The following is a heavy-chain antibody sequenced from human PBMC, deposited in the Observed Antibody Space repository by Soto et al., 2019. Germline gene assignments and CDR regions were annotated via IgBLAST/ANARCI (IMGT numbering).Heavy chain of an antibody. Sequence: GGSLRLSCAASGFTFSSYAMSWVRQAPGKGLEWVSAISGSGGSTYYADSVKGRFTISRDNSKNTLYLQMNSLRAEDTAVYYCAKDVGVGYYDFWSGYSASDYWGQGTLVTVSS. D-gene: IGHD3-3*01. CDR1: GFTFSSYA. CDR3: AKDVGVGYYDFWSGYSASDY. J-gene: IGHJ4*02. CDR2: ISGSGGST. V-gene: IGHV3-23*01.